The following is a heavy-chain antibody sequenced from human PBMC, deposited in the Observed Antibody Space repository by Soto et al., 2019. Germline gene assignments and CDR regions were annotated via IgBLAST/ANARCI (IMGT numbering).Heavy chain of an antibody. CDR3: AKSLSASPNYFFDS. Sequence: GGSLRLSCAASGFPFSSYAMSWVRQAPGKGLEWVSGISGSGGITYYADSVKGRFTISRDNSKNTLYLQMNSLRADDTAVYFCAKSLSASPNYFFDSWGQGTLVTVYS. J-gene: IGHJ4*02. CDR2: ISGSGGIT. CDR1: GFPFSSYA. V-gene: IGHV3-23*01. D-gene: IGHD1-1*01.